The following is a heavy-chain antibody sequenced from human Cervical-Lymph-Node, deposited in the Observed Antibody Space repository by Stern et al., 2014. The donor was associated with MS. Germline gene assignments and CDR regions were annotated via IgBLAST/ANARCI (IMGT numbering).Heavy chain of an antibody. Sequence: VQLVESGGGVVQPGRSLRLSCAASGFTFSSYGMHWVRQAPGKGLEWVAVIWYDGSNKYYADPVKGRFTISRDNSKNTLYLQMNSLRAEDTAVYYCARSSSPSPYYYYGMDVWGQGTTVTVSS. V-gene: IGHV3-33*01. D-gene: IGHD6-13*01. CDR1: GFTFSSYG. J-gene: IGHJ6*02. CDR3: ARSSSPSPYYYYGMDV. CDR2: IWYDGSNK.